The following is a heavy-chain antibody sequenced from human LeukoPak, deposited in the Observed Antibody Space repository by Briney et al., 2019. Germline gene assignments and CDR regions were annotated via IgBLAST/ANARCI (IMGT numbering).Heavy chain of an antibody. J-gene: IGHJ4*02. CDR1: GGSISSGDYY. D-gene: IGHD3-22*01. Sequence: SETLSLTCPVSGGSISSGDYYWSWIRQPPGKGLEWIGYIYYSGSTYYNPSLKSRVTISVDTSKNQFSLKLSSVTAADTAVYYCARGGYYDSSGSDFDYWGQGTLVTVSS. CDR3: ARGGYYDSSGSDFDY. CDR2: IYYSGST. V-gene: IGHV4-30-4*01.